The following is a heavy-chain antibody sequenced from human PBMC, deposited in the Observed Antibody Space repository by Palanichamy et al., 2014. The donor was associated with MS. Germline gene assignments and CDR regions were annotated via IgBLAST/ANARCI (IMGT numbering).Heavy chain of an antibody. D-gene: IGHD1-1*01. J-gene: IGHJ4*02. Sequence: EVQLLESGGGLVQPGGSLRLSCAASGFTFSTYATGWVRQAPGKGLEWVSTIGGGGIDTYYADSVKGRFTISRDNSKNMLYLQMNSLRAEDTAKYFCAKREGYHLSEYHFDYWGQGTLVTVSS. CDR3: AKREGYHLSEYHFDY. V-gene: IGHV3-23*01. CDR2: IGGGGIDT. CDR1: GFTFSTYA.